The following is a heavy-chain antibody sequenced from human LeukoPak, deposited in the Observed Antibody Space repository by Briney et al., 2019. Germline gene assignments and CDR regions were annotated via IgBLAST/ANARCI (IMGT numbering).Heavy chain of an antibody. J-gene: IGHJ4*02. Sequence: PGGSLRLSCAASGFTFSSYSMNWVRQAPGKGLEWVSYISSSSSTIYYADSVKGRFTISRDNAKNSLYLQMNSLRAEDTAVYYCASDIVVVTAIRAVGYWGQGTLVTVSS. D-gene: IGHD2-21*02. V-gene: IGHV3-48*01. CDR2: ISSSSSTI. CDR1: GFTFSSYS. CDR3: ASDIVVVTAIRAVGY.